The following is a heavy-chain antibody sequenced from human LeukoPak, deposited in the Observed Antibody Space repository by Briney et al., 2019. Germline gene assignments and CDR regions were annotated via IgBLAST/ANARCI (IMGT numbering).Heavy chain of an antibody. D-gene: IGHD5-18*01. Sequence: GGSLRLSCAASGFTFSSYAMSWVRQAPGKGLEWVSAISGSGGSTYYADSVKGRFTISRDNSKNTLYLQMNSLRAEDTAVYYCAKDQYSYGYSSRCYYYGMDVWGQGTTVTVSS. J-gene: IGHJ6*02. CDR2: ISGSGGST. CDR3: AKDQYSYGYSSRCYYYGMDV. CDR1: GFTFSSYA. V-gene: IGHV3-23*01.